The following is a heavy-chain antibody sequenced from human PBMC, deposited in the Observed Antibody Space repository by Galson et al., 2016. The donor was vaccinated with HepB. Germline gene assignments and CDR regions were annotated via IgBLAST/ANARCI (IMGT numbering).Heavy chain of an antibody. CDR1: GFTFSSYA. CDR2: ISGAGGIT. Sequence: SLRLSCAASGFTFSSYAMSWVRQAPGKGLEWVSVISGAGGITYYADSVKGRFTISRDNSKHTLYLHMNSLRAEDTAVYYCAKDEITIFGVANSWGQGTLVPVSS. J-gene: IGHJ4*02. CDR3: AKDEITIFGVANS. V-gene: IGHV3-23*01. D-gene: IGHD3-3*01.